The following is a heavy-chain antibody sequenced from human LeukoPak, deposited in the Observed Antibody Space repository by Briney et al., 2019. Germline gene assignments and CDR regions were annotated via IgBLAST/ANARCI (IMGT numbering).Heavy chain of an antibody. V-gene: IGHV4-39*07. CDR3: AKDMEGWIFGVLDV. CDR1: GGSISSGGYY. Sequence: SETLSLTCTVSGGSISSGGYYWSWIRQPPGKGLEWIGEIYHSGSTNYNPSLKSRVTISVDKSKNQFSLKLSSVTAADTAVYYCAKDMEGWIFGVLDVWGQGTTVAVSS. CDR2: IYHSGST. J-gene: IGHJ6*02. D-gene: IGHD3-3*01.